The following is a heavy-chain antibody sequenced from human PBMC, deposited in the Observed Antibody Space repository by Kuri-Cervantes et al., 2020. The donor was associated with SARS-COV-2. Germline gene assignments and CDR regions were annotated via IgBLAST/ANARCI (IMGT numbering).Heavy chain of an antibody. Sequence: SETLSLTCAVSGGSISSGGYSWSWIRQPPGKGLEWIGYIYHSGSTNYNPSLKSRVTISVDTSKNQFSLKLSSVTAADTAVYYCARAGYYDSSGYYLYYFDYWGQGTLVTVSS. J-gene: IGHJ4*02. V-gene: IGHV4-30-2*01. CDR1: GGSISSGGYS. CDR2: IYHSGST. D-gene: IGHD3-22*01. CDR3: ARAGYYDSSGYYLYYFDY.